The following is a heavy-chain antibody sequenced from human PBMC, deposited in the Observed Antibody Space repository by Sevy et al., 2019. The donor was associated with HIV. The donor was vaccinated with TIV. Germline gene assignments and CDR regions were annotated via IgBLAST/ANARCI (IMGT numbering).Heavy chain of an antibody. D-gene: IGHD3-22*01. Sequence: ASVKVSCKSSGYTFTTYDINWVRQATGQGLEWMGGMNPNSGNTGYAQKFQGRVTMTSNTSISTAYMELSSLRSEDTAVYYCARIDSSGYMGNFDYWGQGTLVTVSS. CDR3: ARIDSSGYMGNFDY. CDR1: GYTFTTYD. V-gene: IGHV1-8*01. CDR2: MNPNSGNT. J-gene: IGHJ4*02.